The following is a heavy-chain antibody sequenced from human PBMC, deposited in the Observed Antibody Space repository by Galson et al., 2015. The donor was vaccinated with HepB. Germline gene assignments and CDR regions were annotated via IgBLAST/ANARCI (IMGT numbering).Heavy chain of an antibody. V-gene: IGHV3-23*01. CDR1: GFTFGASA. D-gene: IGHD6-19*01. CDR2: ISGSGSAT. Sequence: SLRLSCATSGFTFGASAMTWVRQTPGKGLEWVASISGSGSATYYVDSEKGRFTISRDKSENTVSLHMTGLRAEDTAVYYCARDTSASGWYGIFDQWGQGTLVTVSS. CDR3: ARDTSASGWYGIFDQ. J-gene: IGHJ4*02.